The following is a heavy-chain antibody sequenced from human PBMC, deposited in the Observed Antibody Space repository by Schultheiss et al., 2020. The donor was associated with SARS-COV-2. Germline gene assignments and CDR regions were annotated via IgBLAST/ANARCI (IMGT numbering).Heavy chain of an antibody. CDR1: GYTFTSYY. D-gene: IGHD4-17*01. CDR3: ARDPAATTVTVARDY. J-gene: IGHJ4*02. CDR2: INPSGGST. Sequence: ASVKVSCKASGYTFTSYYMHWVRQAPGQGLEWMGIINPSGGSTSYAQKFQGRVTITRDTSASTAYMELSSLRSEDTAVYYCARDPAATTVTVARDYWGQGTLVTVSS. V-gene: IGHV1-46*01.